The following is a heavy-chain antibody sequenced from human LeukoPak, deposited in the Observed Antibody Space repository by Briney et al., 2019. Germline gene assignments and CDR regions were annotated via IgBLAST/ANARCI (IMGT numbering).Heavy chain of an antibody. CDR1: GLTISSNY. V-gene: IGHV3-66*02. Sequence: GGSLRLSCAASGLTISSNYMRWVRQAPGKGVEWVSVIYSDDSTYYADSVRGRFTISRDNSKNTLYLQMNSLRAEDTAVYYCARDGRVGATRLNIWGQGTMVTVSS. D-gene: IGHD1-26*01. J-gene: IGHJ3*02. CDR3: ARDGRVGATRLNI. CDR2: IYSDDST.